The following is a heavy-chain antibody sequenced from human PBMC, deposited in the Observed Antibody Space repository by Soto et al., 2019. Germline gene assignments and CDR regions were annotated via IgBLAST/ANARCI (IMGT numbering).Heavy chain of an antibody. D-gene: IGHD3-10*01. J-gene: IGHJ4*02. V-gene: IGHV3-30-3*01. CDR2: ISYDGSNK. CDR1: GFTFSTYS. CDR3: ARDAESFVVSLGFY. Sequence: GGSLRLSCAASGFTFSTYSMHWVRQAPGKGLEWVAVISYDGSNKYYADSVKGRFTISRDNSKNTLYLQMNSLRAEDTAVYYCARDAESFVVSLGFYWGQGTLVTVSS.